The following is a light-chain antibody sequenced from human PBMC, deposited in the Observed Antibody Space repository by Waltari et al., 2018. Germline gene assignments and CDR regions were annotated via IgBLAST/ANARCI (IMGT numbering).Light chain of an antibody. CDR3: AAWDDSLSGVL. CDR2: RNN. Sequence: SVLTQPPSASGTPGQRVTISGSGTRSNIGSNYVSWSQQLPGPAPKPLIYRNNQRPSGVPDRFSGSKSGTSASLAISGLRSEDEADYYCAAWDDSLSGVLFGGGTKLTV. V-gene: IGLV1-47*01. J-gene: IGLJ2*01. CDR1: RSNIGSNY.